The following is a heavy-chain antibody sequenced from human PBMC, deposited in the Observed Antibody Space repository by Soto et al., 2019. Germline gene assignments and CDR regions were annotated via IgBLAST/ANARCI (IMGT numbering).Heavy chain of an antibody. CDR1: GFTFSDYY. CDR3: ARLGRQQLLYSYYYYMDV. J-gene: IGHJ6*03. V-gene: IGHV3-11*01. CDR2: ISSSGSTM. D-gene: IGHD6-19*01. Sequence: GGSLRLSCAASGFTFSDYYMSWIRQAPGKGLEWVSDISSSGSTMYHADSVKGRFTISRDNAKNSLYLQMNSLRAEDTAVYYCARLGRQQLLYSYYYYMDVWGKGTTVTVSS.